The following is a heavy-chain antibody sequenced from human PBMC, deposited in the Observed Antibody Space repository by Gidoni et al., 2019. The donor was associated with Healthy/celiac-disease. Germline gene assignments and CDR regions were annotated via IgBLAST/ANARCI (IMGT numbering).Heavy chain of an antibody. D-gene: IGHD4-4*01. CDR3: ARVSPLHLDAFDI. CDR2: IYTSGST. CDR1: GGSISSGSYY. Sequence: QVQLQESGPGLVKPSQTLSLTCTVSGGSISSGSYYWSWIRQPAGKGLEWIGRIYTSGSTNYNPSLKSRVTISVDTSKNQFSLKLSSVTAADTAVYYCARVSPLHLDAFDIWGQGTMVTVSS. V-gene: IGHV4-61*02. J-gene: IGHJ3*02.